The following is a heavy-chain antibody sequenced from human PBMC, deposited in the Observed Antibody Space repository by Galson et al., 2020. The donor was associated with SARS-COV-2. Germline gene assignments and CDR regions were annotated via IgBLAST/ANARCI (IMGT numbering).Heavy chain of an antibody. Sequence: ASVQVSCKASGYTFTGYYMHWVRQAPGQGLEWMGWINPNSGGTNYAQKFQGRVTMTRDTSISTAYMELSRLRSDDTAVYYCASDGSSSWYVWCDPWGQGTLVTVSS. D-gene: IGHD6-13*01. CDR3: ASDGSSSWYVWCDP. V-gene: IGHV1-2*02. J-gene: IGHJ5*02. CDR2: INPNSGGT. CDR1: GYTFTGYY.